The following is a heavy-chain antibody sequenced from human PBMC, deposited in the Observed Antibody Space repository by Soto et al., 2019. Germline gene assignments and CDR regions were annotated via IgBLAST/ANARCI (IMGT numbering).Heavy chain of an antibody. CDR1: GFPFTSFG. CDR2: VSYDGIDE. D-gene: IGHD5-12*01. Sequence: QVHLVESGGGVVQPGRSLRLSCAASGFPFTSFGIHWVRQAPGKGLAWVAVVSYDGIDENYADSVKGRFSISRDNSKNSVYLQMNSLRGEDTAVYYCAKDLLEMATNTPDYWGQGTRVTVSS. CDR3: AKDLLEMATNTPDY. J-gene: IGHJ4*02. V-gene: IGHV3-30*18.